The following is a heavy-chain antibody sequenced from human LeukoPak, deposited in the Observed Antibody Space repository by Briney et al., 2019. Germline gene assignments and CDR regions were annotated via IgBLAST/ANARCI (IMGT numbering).Heavy chain of an antibody. V-gene: IGHV1-69*05. CDR2: IIPIFGTA. Sequence: ASVKVSCNASGATFSSYAISWVRQAPGQGLEWMGGIIPIFGTANYAQKFQGRVTITTDESTSTAYMELSSLRSEDTAVYCCLLEMATILDYWGQGTLVTVSS. J-gene: IGHJ4*02. D-gene: IGHD5-24*01. CDR1: GATFSSYA. CDR3: LLEMATILDY.